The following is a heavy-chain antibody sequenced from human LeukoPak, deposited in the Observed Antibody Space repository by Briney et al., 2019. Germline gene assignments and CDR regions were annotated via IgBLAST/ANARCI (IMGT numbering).Heavy chain of an antibody. V-gene: IGHV4-39*07. Sequence: SETLSLTCTVSSGSISTSNYYWGWVRQPPGKALEWIGNIFYSGSTYYSPSLKSRVTISLDTSRNQSSLKLNSVTAADTAVYYCARPYYLYMDVWGKGTTVTVSS. J-gene: IGHJ6*03. CDR2: IFYSGST. CDR1: SGSISTSNYY. CDR3: ARPYYLYMDV.